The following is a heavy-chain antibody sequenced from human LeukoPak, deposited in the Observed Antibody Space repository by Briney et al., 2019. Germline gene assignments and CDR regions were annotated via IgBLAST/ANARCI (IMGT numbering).Heavy chain of an antibody. D-gene: IGHD3-22*01. V-gene: IGHV3-23*01. J-gene: IGHJ4*02. CDR3: AKDLYYESSGYLDY. CDR1: GFTFSIYA. CDR2: ISGSGGST. Sequence: PGGSLRLSCAASGFTFSIYAMSWVRHAPGKGREWVAAISGSGGSTYSAASVKGRFTISRDNSKNTLYLQMNSLRAEDTAVYYCAKDLYYESSGYLDYWGQGTLVTVSS.